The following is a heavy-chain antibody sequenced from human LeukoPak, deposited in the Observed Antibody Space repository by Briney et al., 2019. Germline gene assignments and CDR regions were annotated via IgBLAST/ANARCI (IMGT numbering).Heavy chain of an antibody. CDR2: VRTGSQST. Sequence: PGGSLRLSCAASGFTFSIYAMSWVRQAPGKGLEWVSGVRTGSQSTHYADSVKGRFTISRDNSKNTLYLQMNNLRAEDTAVYYCANGFDSGYWGQGTLVTVSS. CDR1: GFTFSIYA. D-gene: IGHD3-9*01. V-gene: IGHV3-23*01. J-gene: IGHJ4*02. CDR3: ANGFDSGY.